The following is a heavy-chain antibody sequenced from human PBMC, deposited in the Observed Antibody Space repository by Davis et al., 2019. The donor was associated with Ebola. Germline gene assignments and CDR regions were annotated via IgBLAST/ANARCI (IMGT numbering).Heavy chain of an antibody. CDR1: GFTFSSYS. CDR2: ISSSSSYI. D-gene: IGHD3-16*01. V-gene: IGHV3-21*01. CDR3: ARTYGFLFGVWVY. J-gene: IGHJ4*02. Sequence: GGSLRLSCAASGFTFSSYSMNWVRQAPGKGLEWVSSISSSSSYIYYADSVKGRFTISRDNAKNSLYLQMNSLRAEDTAVYYCARTYGFLFGVWVYWGQGTLVTVSS.